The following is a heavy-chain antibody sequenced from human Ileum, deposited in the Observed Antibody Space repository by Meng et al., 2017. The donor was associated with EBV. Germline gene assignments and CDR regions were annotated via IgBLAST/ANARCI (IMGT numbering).Heavy chain of an antibody. CDR2: TSHSGST. Sequence: QLQESGPGLVKPSETRSLTCAVSGGSISRSDWWSWVRQPPGKGLEWIGETSHSGSTNYSPSLKSRVTISLDKSKNQLSLKLNSVTAADTAVYYCASSDYYRSDYWGQGTLVTVSS. CDR1: GGSISRSDW. CDR3: ASSDYYRSDY. D-gene: IGHD3-22*01. J-gene: IGHJ4*02. V-gene: IGHV4-4*02.